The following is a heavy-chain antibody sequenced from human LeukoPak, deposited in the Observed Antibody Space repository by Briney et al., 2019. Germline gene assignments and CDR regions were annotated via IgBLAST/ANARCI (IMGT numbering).Heavy chain of an antibody. CDR1: GVSVSSYY. J-gene: IGHJ4*02. CDR2: IHYSGTT. CDR3: ARDLVGSSGYYAGFDN. V-gene: IGHV4-59*02. D-gene: IGHD3-22*01. Sequence: PAETLSLTCTVSGVSVSSYYWSWLRQPPGKGLEWFGYIHYSGTTNSNPSLKSRVTISVDTSKNQFSLKLRSVTAADTAVYHCARDLVGSSGYYAGFDNWGQGTLVTVSS.